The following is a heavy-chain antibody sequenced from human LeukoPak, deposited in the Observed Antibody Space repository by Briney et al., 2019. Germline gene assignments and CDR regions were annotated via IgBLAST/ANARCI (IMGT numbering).Heavy chain of an antibody. J-gene: IGHJ4*02. D-gene: IGHD1-26*01. Sequence: VASVKVSCKASGYTFTSYAMHWVRQAPGQRLEWMGWINAGNGNTKYSQKFQGRVTITRDTSASTAYMELSSLRSEDTAVYYCARLLVGATYDYWGQGTLVTVSP. CDR1: GYTFTSYA. CDR2: INAGNGNT. CDR3: ARLLVGATYDY. V-gene: IGHV1-3*01.